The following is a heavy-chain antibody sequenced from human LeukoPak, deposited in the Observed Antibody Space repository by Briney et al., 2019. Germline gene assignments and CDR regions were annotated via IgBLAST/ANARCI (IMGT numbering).Heavy chain of an antibody. Sequence: ASVKVSCKACGYTFTSYGISWVRQAPGQGLEWMGWISAYNGNTNYAQKLQGRVTMTTDTSTSTAYMELRSLRSDDTAVYYCARDLVRVGYCSGGSCYNAFDIWGQGTMVTVSS. J-gene: IGHJ3*02. D-gene: IGHD2-15*01. CDR3: ARDLVRVGYCSGGSCYNAFDI. V-gene: IGHV1-18*01. CDR1: GYTFTSYG. CDR2: ISAYNGNT.